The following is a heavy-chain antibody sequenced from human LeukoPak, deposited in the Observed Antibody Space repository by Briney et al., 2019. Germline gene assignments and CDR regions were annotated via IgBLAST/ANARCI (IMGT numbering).Heavy chain of an antibody. V-gene: IGHV3-21*01. Sequence: PGGCLRLSCAASGFTFSSYSMNWVRQAPGKGLEWVSSINSSSSYIYYADSVKGRFTISRDNAKNSLYLQMNSLRAEDTAVYYCARDRGQYQLLLDWGQGTLVTVSS. J-gene: IGHJ4*02. CDR1: GFTFSSYS. D-gene: IGHD2-2*01. CDR3: ARDRGQYQLLLD. CDR2: INSSSSYI.